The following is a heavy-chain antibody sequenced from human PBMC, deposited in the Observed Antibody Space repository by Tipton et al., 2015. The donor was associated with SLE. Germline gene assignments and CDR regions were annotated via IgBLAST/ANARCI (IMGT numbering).Heavy chain of an antibody. V-gene: IGHV4-59*12. CDR1: GGSIGTDY. CDR3: ARGYCIGDVCYGRGFFDY. CDR2: IYQGGST. D-gene: IGHD2-8*02. J-gene: IGHJ4*02. Sequence: TLSLTCTVSGGSIGTDYWSWIRQPPGKGLEWIGYIYQGGSTYSNPSLRSRVTMSVGTSKSHFSLQMSSVTAADTAVYYCARGYCIGDVCYGRGFFDYWGRGTQVTVSS.